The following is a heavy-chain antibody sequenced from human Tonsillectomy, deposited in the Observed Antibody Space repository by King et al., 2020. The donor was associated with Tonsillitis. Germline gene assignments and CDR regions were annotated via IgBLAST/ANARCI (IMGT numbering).Heavy chain of an antibody. CDR2: ISGTGYTI. CDR3: ARDLISGTYPFDY. Sequence: VQLVESGGGLVQPGGSLRLSCAASGFTFSSYEMNWVRQAPGKGLEWVSYISGTGYTIYYADSVKGRFTISRDNAKNSLFLQMNSLRAEDTAVYYCARDLISGTYPFDYWGQGTLVTVSS. J-gene: IGHJ4*02. V-gene: IGHV3-48*03. D-gene: IGHD1-26*01. CDR1: GFTFSSYE.